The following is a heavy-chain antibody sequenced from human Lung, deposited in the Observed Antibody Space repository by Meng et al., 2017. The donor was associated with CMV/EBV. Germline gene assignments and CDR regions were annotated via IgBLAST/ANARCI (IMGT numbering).Heavy chain of an antibody. J-gene: IGHJ4*02. CDR1: GYSISSSSYY. V-gene: IGHV4-39*07. CDR2: IYHSGST. CDR3: ARGIYGSVDY. D-gene: IGHD3-10*01. Sequence: SXTLSLXCTVSGYSISSSSYYWGWIRQPPGKGLEWIGSIYHSGSTYYNPSLKSRVTISVDTSKNQLSLRLSSVTAADTAVYYCARGIYGSVDYWGQGTLVTVSS.